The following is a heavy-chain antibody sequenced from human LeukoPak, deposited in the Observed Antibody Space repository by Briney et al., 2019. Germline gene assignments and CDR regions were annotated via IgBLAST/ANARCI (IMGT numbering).Heavy chain of an antibody. Sequence: GASVKVSCKASGGTFSSYAISWVRQAPGQGLEWMGRIIPIFGTANYAQKFQGRVTITTDESTSTAYMELSSLRSEDTAVYYCVRDPVDGAFDIWGQGTMVTVSS. CDR3: VRDPVDGAFDI. CDR1: GGTFSSYA. CDR2: IIPIFGTA. V-gene: IGHV1-69*05. D-gene: IGHD4-23*01. J-gene: IGHJ3*02.